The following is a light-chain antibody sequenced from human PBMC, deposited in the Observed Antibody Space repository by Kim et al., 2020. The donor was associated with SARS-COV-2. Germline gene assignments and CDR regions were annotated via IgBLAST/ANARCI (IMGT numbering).Light chain of an antibody. CDR3: QQTYSTLFA. J-gene: IGKJ3*01. Sequence: ASVGDRVTITCRASQAISNLLNWYQQKPGKAPRLLIYGVSSLQSGVPSRFSGSRSGIDFTLTISSLQPEDFATYYCQQTYSTLFAFGPGTKVDIK. CDR1: QAISNL. V-gene: IGKV1-39*01. CDR2: GVS.